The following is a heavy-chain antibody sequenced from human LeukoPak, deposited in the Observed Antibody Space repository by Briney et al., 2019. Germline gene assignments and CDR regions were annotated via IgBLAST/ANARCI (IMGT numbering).Heavy chain of an antibody. CDR3: ARDLRRYYDSSGLDY. CDR1: GGTFSSYA. CDR2: IIPIFGTA. V-gene: IGHV1-69*05. Sequence: SVKVSCKASGGTFSSYAISWVRQAPGQGLEWMGGIIPIFGTANYAQKFQGRVTMTRDTSTSTVYMELSSLRSEDTAVYYCARDLRRYYDSSGLDYWGQGTLVTVSS. J-gene: IGHJ4*02. D-gene: IGHD3-22*01.